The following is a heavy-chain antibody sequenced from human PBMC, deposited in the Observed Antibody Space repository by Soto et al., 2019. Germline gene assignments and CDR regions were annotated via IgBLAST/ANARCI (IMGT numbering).Heavy chain of an antibody. D-gene: IGHD4-17*01. J-gene: IGHJ4*02. V-gene: IGHV3-21*01. CDR2: ISSSSSYI. CDR1: GFTFSSYS. Sequence: PGGSLRLSCAASGFTFSSYSMNWVRQAPGKGLEWVSSISSSSSYIYYADSVKGRFTISRDNAKNSLYLQMTSLRAEDTAVYYCARDTVTTKYYFDYWGQGTLVTVSS. CDR3: ARDTVTTKYYFDY.